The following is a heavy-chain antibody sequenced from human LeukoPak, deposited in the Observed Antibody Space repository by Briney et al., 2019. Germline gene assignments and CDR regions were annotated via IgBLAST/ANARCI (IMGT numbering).Heavy chain of an antibody. D-gene: IGHD1-7*01. CDR3: ATGIIELRGADY. V-gene: IGHV1-24*01. CDR1: GYTLTELS. J-gene: IGHJ4*02. CDR2: FDPEDGET. Sequence: ASVKVSCKVSGYTLTELSMHWVRQAPGKGLEWMGGFDPEDGETIYAQKFQGRVTMTEDTSTDTAYMELSSLRSEDMAVYYCATGIIELRGADYWGQGTLVTVSS.